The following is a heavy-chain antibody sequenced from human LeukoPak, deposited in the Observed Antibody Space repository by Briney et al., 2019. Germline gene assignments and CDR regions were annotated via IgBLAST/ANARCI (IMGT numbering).Heavy chain of an antibody. CDR2: ISGSGGST. V-gene: IGHV3-23*01. J-gene: IGHJ4*02. CDR1: GFTFSSYA. D-gene: IGHD6-19*01. Sequence: GSLRLSCAASGFTFSSYAMSWVRQAPGKGLEWVSAISGSGGSTYYADSVKGRFTISRDNSKNTLYLQMNSLRAEDTAVYYCAKAGSSGWRLASPPDYWGQGTLVTVSS. CDR3: AKAGSSGWRLASPPDY.